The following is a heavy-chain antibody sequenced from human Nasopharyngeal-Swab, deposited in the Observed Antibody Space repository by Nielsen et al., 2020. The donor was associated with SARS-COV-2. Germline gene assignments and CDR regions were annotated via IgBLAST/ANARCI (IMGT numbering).Heavy chain of an antibody. J-gene: IGHJ6*03. D-gene: IGHD2-2*01. CDR3: ARTAVPAALYYMDV. V-gene: IGHV1-69*13. Sequence: SVKVSCKASGYTFTGYYMHWVRQAPGQGLEWMGGIIPIFGTANYAQKFQGRVTITADESTSTAYMELRSLRSDDTAVYYCARTAVPAALYYMDVWGKGTTVTVSS. CDR2: IIPIFGTA. CDR1: GYTFTGYY.